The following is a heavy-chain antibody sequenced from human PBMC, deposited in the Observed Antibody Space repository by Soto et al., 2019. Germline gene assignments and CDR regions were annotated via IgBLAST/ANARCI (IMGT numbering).Heavy chain of an antibody. CDR1: GGSISSSSYY. CDR3: ARHDDDILTGYYLRPFDY. CDR2: IYYSGST. D-gene: IGHD3-9*01. Sequence: QLQLQESGPGLVKPSETLSLTCTVSGGSISSSSYYWGWIRQPPGKGLEWIGSIYYSGSTYYNPSLKSRVTISVDTSKNQFSLKLSSVTAADTAVYYCARHDDDILTGYYLRPFDYWGQGTLVTVSS. V-gene: IGHV4-39*01. J-gene: IGHJ4*02.